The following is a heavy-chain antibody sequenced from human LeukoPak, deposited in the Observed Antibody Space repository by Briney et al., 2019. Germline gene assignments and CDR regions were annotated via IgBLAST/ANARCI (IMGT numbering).Heavy chain of an antibody. Sequence: GGSLRLSCAASGLSFSVYWMSWVRQAPGRGLEWVANTKPDGSEKNYEDSVKGRFTISRDNARNSLFLHMSSLTVEDTAVYYCVRNWNLDSWGQGTLVTVSS. CDR2: TKPDGSEK. CDR3: VRNWNLDS. CDR1: GLSFSVYW. V-gene: IGHV3-7*01. J-gene: IGHJ4*02. D-gene: IGHD1-1*01.